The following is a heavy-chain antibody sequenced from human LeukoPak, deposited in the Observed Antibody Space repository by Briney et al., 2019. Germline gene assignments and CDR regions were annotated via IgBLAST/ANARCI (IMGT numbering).Heavy chain of an antibody. D-gene: IGHD2-15*01. CDR1: GGSISSYY. Sequence: SSETLSLTCTVSGGSISSYYWSWIGQPPGKGLEWIGYIYYSGSTKYNPSLKSRVTISVDTSKNQFSLKLNSVTAADTAVYYCARSVDRRGGSCHYAFDIWGQRTMVTVSS. V-gene: IGHV4-59*01. J-gene: IGHJ3*02. CDR2: IYYSGST. CDR3: ARSVDRRGGSCHYAFDI.